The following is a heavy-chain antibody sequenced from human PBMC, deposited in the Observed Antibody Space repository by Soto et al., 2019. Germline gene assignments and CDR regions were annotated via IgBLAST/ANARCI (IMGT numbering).Heavy chain of an antibody. CDR3: AKEAAAGLQLYFDY. V-gene: IGHV3-30*18. CDR2: ISYDGSNK. J-gene: IGHJ4*02. D-gene: IGHD6-13*01. CDR1: GFTFSSYG. Sequence: QVPLVESGGGVVQPGRSLRLSCAASGFTFSSYGMHWVRQAPGKGLEWVAVISYDGSNKYYADSVKGRFTISRDNSKNTLYLQMNSLRVEDTAVYYCAKEAAAGLQLYFDYWGQGTLVTVSS.